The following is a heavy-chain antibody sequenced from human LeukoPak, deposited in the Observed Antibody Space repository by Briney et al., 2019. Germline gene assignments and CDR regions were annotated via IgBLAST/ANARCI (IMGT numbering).Heavy chain of an antibody. V-gene: IGHV3-30*14. Sequence: GGSLRLSCAASGFTFSSYAMHWVRQAPGKGLEWVAVISYDGSSKYYADSVKGRFTISRDNSKNTLYLQMNSLRAEDTAVYYCARESHASEYWGQGTLVTVSS. J-gene: IGHJ4*02. CDR3: ARESHASEY. D-gene: IGHD1-14*01. CDR2: ISYDGSSK. CDR1: GFTFSSYA.